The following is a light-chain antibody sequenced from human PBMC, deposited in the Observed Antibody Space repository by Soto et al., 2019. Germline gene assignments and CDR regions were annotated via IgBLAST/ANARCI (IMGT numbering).Light chain of an antibody. CDR1: SSDVGGYNY. V-gene: IGLV2-8*01. CDR3: SSYAGTNSHYV. CDR2: DVS. J-gene: IGLJ1*01. Sequence: QSVLTQPPSASGSPGQSVTISCTGTSSDVGGYNYVSWYQQHPGKAPKLMIYDVSKRPSGVPDRFSGSKSGNTASLTVSGLQAEDEADYYCSSYAGTNSHYVFGTGTKLTVL.